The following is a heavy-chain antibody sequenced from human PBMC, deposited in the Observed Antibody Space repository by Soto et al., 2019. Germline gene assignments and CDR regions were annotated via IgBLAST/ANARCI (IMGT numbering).Heavy chain of an antibody. Sequence: QVPLVESGGGVVQPGRSLRLSCAASGFTFTNYGMHWVRQAPGKGLEWVALIWYDGSNKYYAESVKGRFTISRDNSRDTLDLQMNSLRAEDTAVYYCARASEDYSDSIGYYYDYWGQGTLVTVSS. J-gene: IGHJ4*02. CDR2: IWYDGSNK. CDR1: GFTFTNYG. D-gene: IGHD3-22*01. CDR3: ARASEDYSDSIGYYYDY. V-gene: IGHV3-33*01.